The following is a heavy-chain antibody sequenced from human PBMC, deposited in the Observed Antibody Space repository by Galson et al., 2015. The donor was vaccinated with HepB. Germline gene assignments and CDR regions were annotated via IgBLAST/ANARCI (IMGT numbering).Heavy chain of an antibody. Sequence: SETLSLTCTVSGGSISTYYWSWIRQPPGKGLEWIGYVYYTGSTNYSPSLKSRVTISVDTSKNKFSLKVSSVTAAATAVYYCARGRGYIYGYSYYGMDVWGQGTTVTVSS. CDR1: GGSISTYY. J-gene: IGHJ6*02. V-gene: IGHV4-59*01. CDR3: ARGRGYIYGYSYYGMDV. D-gene: IGHD5-18*01. CDR2: VYYTGST.